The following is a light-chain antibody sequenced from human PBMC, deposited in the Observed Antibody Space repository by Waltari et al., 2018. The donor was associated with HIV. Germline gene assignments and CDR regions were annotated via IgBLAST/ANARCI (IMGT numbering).Light chain of an antibody. V-gene: IGLV2-8*01. CDR3: SSLAGSNTLHV. Sequence: QSALTQPPSASGSPGQSVTISCTGTSSDAGGYNYVSWYQQHPGEVPKLMIYEVNKRPSGVPDRFSGSKSGNTASLTVSEDEAVYYCSSLAGSNTLHVFGTGTKVTVL. CDR2: EVN. CDR1: SSDAGGYNY. J-gene: IGLJ1*01.